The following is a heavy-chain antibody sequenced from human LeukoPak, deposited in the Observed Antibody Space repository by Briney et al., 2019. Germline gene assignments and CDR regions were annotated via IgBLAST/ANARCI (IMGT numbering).Heavy chain of an antibody. CDR1: GFTFSSYA. D-gene: IGHD3-22*01. J-gene: IGHJ4*02. CDR3: AKAAYDSSGYYYY. V-gene: IGHV3-30*04. Sequence: GRSLRLSCAASGFTFSSYAMHWVRQAPGKGLEWVAVISYDGSNKYYADSVKGRFTISRDNSKNTLYLQMNSLRAEDTAVYYCAKAAYDSSGYYYYWGQGTLVTVSS. CDR2: ISYDGSNK.